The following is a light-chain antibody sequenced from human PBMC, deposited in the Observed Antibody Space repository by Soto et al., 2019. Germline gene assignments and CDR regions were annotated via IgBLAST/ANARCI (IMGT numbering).Light chain of an antibody. CDR2: DAS. Sequence: IQLTQSPSSLSASVGDRVTITFQASQDIKNFLNWYQQRPGKAPTLLIYDASKLEPGVPSRFSGGVSGTDFSFTITSLQPEDFATYYCQHYDSLPLTFGGGTKVDIK. V-gene: IGKV1-33*01. CDR1: QDIKNF. J-gene: IGKJ4*01. CDR3: QHYDSLPLT.